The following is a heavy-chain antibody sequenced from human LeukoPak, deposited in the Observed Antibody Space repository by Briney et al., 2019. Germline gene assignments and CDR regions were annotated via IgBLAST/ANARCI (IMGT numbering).Heavy chain of an antibody. CDR1: GGSISSSSYY. CDR3: ARQYDSSGYYFIFPYYFDY. CDR2: ISYSGST. V-gene: IGHV4-39*01. Sequence: PSETLSLTCTVSGGSISSSSYYWGWIRQPPGKGLEWIGSISYSGSTYYNPSLKSRVTISVDTSKNQFSLKLSSVTAADTAVYYCARQYDSSGYYFIFPYYFDYWGQGTLVTVSS. J-gene: IGHJ4*02. D-gene: IGHD3-22*01.